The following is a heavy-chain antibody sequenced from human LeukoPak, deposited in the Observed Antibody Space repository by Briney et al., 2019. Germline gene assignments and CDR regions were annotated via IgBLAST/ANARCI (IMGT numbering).Heavy chain of an antibody. D-gene: IGHD2-2*01. CDR1: GYTFTSYD. CDR3: ARGLTSGGSTSRYYYMDV. Sequence: GASVKVSCKASGYTFTSYDINWVRQVTGQGLEWMGWMNPNSGNTGYAQKFQGRVTMTRNTSISTAYMELSSLRSEDTAVYYCARGLTSGGSTSRYYYMDVWGKGTTVTVSS. V-gene: IGHV1-8*01. J-gene: IGHJ6*03. CDR2: MNPNSGNT.